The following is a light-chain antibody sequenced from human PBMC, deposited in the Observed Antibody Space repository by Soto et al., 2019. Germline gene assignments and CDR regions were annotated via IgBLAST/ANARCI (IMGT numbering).Light chain of an antibody. CDR2: GAS. CDR1: QSLSSSF. J-gene: IGKJ1*01. V-gene: IGKV3-20*01. CDR3: QQYITSPT. Sequence: EIILTQSPGTLSLSPGERATLSCRASQSLSSSFFAWFQQTPGQSPRLLIYGASNRATGIPDRFSGSGSGTDFTLTISRLEXEDFAVYYCQQYITSPTFGQGTTVEIK.